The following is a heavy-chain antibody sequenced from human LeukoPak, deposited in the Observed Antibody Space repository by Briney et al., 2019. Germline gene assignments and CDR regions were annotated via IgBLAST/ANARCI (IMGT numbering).Heavy chain of an antibody. CDR2: INSDGSST. Sequence: QPGGSLRLSCAASGFTFSSYWMHWVRQAPGKGLVWVSRINSDGSSTSYADPVKGRFTITRDNARNSLYLQMNSLRAEDTAVYYCARDYLIHGSLVATINPRTIPFDYWGQGALVTVSS. V-gene: IGHV3-74*01. J-gene: IGHJ4*02. CDR3: ARDYLIHGSLVATINPRTIPFDY. D-gene: IGHD5-12*01. CDR1: GFTFSSYW.